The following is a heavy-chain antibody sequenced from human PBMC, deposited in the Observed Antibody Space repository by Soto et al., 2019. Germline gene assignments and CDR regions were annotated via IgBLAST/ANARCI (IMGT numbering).Heavy chain of an antibody. CDR2: IIPILGIA. V-gene: IGHV1-69*08. J-gene: IGHJ5*02. CDR3: ARDTSYSSSWYLNWFDP. Sequence: QVQLVQSGAEVKKPGSSVKVSCKASGGTFSSYTISWVRQAPGQGLEWMGRIIPILGIANYAQKFQGRVTITADKSTSTAYRELSSLRSEDTAVYYCARDTSYSSSWYLNWFDPWGQGTLVTVSS. CDR1: GGTFSSYT. D-gene: IGHD6-13*01.